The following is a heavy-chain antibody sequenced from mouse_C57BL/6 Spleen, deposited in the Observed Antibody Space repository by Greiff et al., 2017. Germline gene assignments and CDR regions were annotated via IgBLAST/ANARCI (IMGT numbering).Heavy chain of an antibody. D-gene: IGHD2-4*01. V-gene: IGHV3-6*01. Sequence: EVKLVESGPGLVKPSQSLSLTCSVTGYSITSGYYWNWIRQFPGNKLEWMGYISYDGSNNYNPSLKNRISITRDTSKNQFFLKLNSVTTEDTATYYCARALYYDYDGSFAYWGQGTLVTVSA. CDR2: ISYDGSN. CDR3: ARALYYDYDGSFAY. J-gene: IGHJ3*01. CDR1: GYSITSGYY.